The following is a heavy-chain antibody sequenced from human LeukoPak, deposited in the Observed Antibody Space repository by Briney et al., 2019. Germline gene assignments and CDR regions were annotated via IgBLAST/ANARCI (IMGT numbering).Heavy chain of an antibody. CDR2: ISGGGSST. D-gene: IGHD5-18*01. CDR3: AKKGGFSYGDPFDY. V-gene: IGHV3-23*01. Sequence: GGSLRLSCAASGFTFSNYNMNWVRQAPGKGLEWVSAISGGGSSTYYPDSVKGRFTISRDNSRNTLYLQMNSLRAEDTAVYHCAKKGGFSYGDPFDYWGQGTLVTVSS. CDR1: GFTFSNYN. J-gene: IGHJ4*02.